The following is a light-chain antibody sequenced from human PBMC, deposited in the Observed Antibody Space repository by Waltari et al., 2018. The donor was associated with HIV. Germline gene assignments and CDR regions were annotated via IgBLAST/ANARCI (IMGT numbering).Light chain of an antibody. J-gene: IGLJ2*01. V-gene: IGLV2-14*03. CDR1: SNDVGGYNY. Sequence: QSALTQPASVSGSPGQSITISCTGTSNDVGGYNYVPWYQQPPGKAPKLMIYDVTTRPSGVSDRFSGSKSGNTASLTISGLQAEDEADYYCSSYTKTLYVIFGGGTKLTVL. CDR2: DVT. CDR3: SSYTKTLYVI.